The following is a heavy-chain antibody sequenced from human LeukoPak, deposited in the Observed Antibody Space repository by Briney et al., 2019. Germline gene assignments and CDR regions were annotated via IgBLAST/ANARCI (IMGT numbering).Heavy chain of an antibody. Sequence: PGGSLRLSCAASGFTFSSYAMTWVRQAPGKGLDWVSAISGSDDNTYYADSVKGRFTISRDNSKNTLYLQMNSLRAEDTAVYYCASEIIIPVWGQGTLVTVSS. D-gene: IGHD3-10*01. J-gene: IGHJ4*02. CDR1: GFTFSSYA. CDR2: ISGSDDNT. V-gene: IGHV3-23*01. CDR3: ASEIIIPV.